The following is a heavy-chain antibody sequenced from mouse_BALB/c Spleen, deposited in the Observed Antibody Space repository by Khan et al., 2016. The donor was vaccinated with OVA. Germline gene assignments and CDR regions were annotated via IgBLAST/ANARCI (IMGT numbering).Heavy chain of an antibody. D-gene: IGHD1-1*01. V-gene: IGHV3-2*02. CDR1: GYSITSNYA. CDR3: ARGNYYGYAMDY. J-gene: IGHJ4*01. CDR2: ISYSGST. Sequence: EVQLQESGPGLVKPSQSLSLTCTVTGYSITSNYAWNWIRQFPGNKLEWMGYISYSGSTNYNPSLKSRIPITRDTSKNQFFLQLNSVTTEDTATYYCARGNYYGYAMDYWGQGTSFTVSS.